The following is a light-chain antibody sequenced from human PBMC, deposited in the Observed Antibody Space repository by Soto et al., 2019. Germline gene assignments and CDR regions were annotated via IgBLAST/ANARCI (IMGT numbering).Light chain of an antibody. CDR1: NIGSKS. Sequence: SYELTQPPSVSVAPGQTARITCGGNNIGSKSVHWYQQKPGQAPVLVVYDDSDRPSGIPARFSGSNSGNTATLTISRVEAGDEADYYCQVWDSSSDHLVVFGGGTKLTVL. J-gene: IGLJ2*01. V-gene: IGLV3-21*02. CDR2: DDS. CDR3: QVWDSSSDHLVV.